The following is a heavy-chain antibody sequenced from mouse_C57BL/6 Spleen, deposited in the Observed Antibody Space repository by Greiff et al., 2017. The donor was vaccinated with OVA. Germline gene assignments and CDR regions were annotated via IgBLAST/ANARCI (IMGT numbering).Heavy chain of an antibody. J-gene: IGHJ4*01. V-gene: IGHV1-81*01. D-gene: IGHD1-1*01. Sequence: QVQLQQSGAELARPGASVKLSCKASGYTFTSYGISWVKQRPGQGLEWIEEIYPRSGTTYYNEKFKGKATLTADKSSSTAYMELRSLTSEESSVYFCARRGYYGSSPYYAMDYWGQGTSVTVSS. CDR1: GYTFTSYG. CDR2: IYPRSGTT. CDR3: ARRGYYGSSPYYAMDY.